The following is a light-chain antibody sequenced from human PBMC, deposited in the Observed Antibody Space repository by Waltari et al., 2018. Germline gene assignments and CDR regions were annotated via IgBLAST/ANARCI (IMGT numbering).Light chain of an antibody. CDR2: HAS. CDR1: QSVGRF. J-gene: IGKJ1*01. Sequence: EIVLTQYPSTLSLSPGERATLSCRASQSVGRFLAWYQQKPGQAPRLLIYHASIRATGIPDRFSGSGSGTDFSLTISGLEPEDFAVYYCQKYVNLPATFGQGTKVEIK. CDR3: QKYVNLPAT. V-gene: IGKV3-20*01.